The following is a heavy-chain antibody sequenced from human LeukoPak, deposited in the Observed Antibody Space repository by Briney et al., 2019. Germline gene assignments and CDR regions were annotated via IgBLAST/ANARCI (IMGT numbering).Heavy chain of an antibody. CDR3: AKEGYYGSGSYVGDY. D-gene: IGHD3-10*01. CDR1: GFTFSSSA. Sequence: GGSLRLSCAASGFTFSSSAISWVRQAPGKGLEWVSDISGSGGSADYADSVKGRFTISRDNSKNTVYLQMNSMRADDTAVYYCAKEGYYGSGSYVGDYWGQGTLVTVSS. CDR2: ISGSGGSA. J-gene: IGHJ4*02. V-gene: IGHV3-23*01.